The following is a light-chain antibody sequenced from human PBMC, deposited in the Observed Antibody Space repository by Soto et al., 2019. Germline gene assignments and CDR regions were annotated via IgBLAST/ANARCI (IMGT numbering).Light chain of an antibody. Sequence: EMVMTQSPGTLSLSPGERATLSCRASQSVSSNLAWYQQKPGQAPRLLIYGASNRATGIPDRLSGSGSGTDFTLTISRMEPEDFAVYYCQQYGSSGTFGQGTKVDIK. CDR3: QQYGSSGT. CDR2: GAS. J-gene: IGKJ1*01. CDR1: QSVSSN. V-gene: IGKV3-20*01.